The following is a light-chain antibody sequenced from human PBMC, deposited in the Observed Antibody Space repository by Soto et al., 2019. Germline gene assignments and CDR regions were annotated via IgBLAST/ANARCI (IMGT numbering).Light chain of an antibody. Sequence: QSVLTQPPSVSGVPGQRVTISCTGSSSNIGAGYDVHWYQQLPGTAPKLLIYGNSNRPSGVPDRSSGSKSGTSASLAITGLQAEDEADYYCQSYDSSLSGYVFGTGTKVTVL. CDR3: QSYDSSLSGYV. CDR1: SSNIGAGYD. J-gene: IGLJ1*01. CDR2: GNS. V-gene: IGLV1-40*01.